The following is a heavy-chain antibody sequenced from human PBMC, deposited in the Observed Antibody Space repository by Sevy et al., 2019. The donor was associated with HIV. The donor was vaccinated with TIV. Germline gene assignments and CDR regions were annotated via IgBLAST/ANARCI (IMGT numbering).Heavy chain of an antibody. V-gene: IGHV3-30*04. J-gene: IGHJ3*02. CDR2: ISYDGSNK. D-gene: IGHD1-26*01. CDR3: ARVRRGGSYFAFDI. CDR1: GFTFSSYA. Sequence: GGSLRLSCAASGFTFSSYAMHWVRQAPGKGLEWVAVISYDGSNKYYADSVKGRFTISRDNSKNTLYLQMNSLRAEDMAVYYCARVRRGGSYFAFDIWGQGTMVTVSS.